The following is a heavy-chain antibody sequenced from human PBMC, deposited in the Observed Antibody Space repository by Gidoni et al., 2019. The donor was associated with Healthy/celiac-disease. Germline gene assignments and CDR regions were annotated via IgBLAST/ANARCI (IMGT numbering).Heavy chain of an antibody. J-gene: IGHJ3*02. V-gene: IGHV3-30*18. D-gene: IGHD2-2*01. CDR3: ANGRRVVVVPAAIYRVAFDI. CDR1: GFTFSSYG. Sequence: QVQLVESGGGVVQPGRSLRLSCAASGFTFSSYGMPWVRQAPGKGLEWVAVISYDGSNKYYADSVKGRFTISRDNSKNTLYLQMNSLRAEDTAVYYCANGRRVVVVPAAIYRVAFDIWGQGTMVTVSS. CDR2: ISYDGSNK.